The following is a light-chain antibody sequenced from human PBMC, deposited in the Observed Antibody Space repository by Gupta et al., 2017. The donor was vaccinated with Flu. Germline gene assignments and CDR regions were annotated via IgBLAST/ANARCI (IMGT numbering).Light chain of an antibody. V-gene: IGLV1-51*02. J-gene: IGLJ3*02. CDR1: RSNIGNNY. CDR3: GTWDSSLGAWG. Sequence: KGNISCSGSRSNIGNNYVYWYQQLPGTAPELLIYENNKRPAGSPGRFSGSKADTSATLGITGLQAGDEADYYCGTWDSSLGAWGFGGGTKLNVL. CDR2: ENN.